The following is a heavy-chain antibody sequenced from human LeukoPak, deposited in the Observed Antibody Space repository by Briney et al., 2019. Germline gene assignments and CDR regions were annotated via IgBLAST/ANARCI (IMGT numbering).Heavy chain of an antibody. Sequence: PGGSLRLSCAASGFTFSSYSMNWVRQAPGKGLEWVSYISSRSSTIYYADSVKGRFTISRDNAKNSLYLQMNSLRAEDTAVYYCAREPQSGYYYDSSGYSPDAFDIWGQGTMVTVSS. CDR3: AREPQSGYYYDSSGYSPDAFDI. CDR2: ISSRSSTI. CDR1: GFTFSSYS. J-gene: IGHJ3*02. D-gene: IGHD3-22*01. V-gene: IGHV3-48*04.